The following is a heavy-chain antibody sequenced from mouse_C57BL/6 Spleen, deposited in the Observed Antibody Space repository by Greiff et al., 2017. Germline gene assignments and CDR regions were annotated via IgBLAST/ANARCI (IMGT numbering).Heavy chain of an antibody. V-gene: IGHV5-17*01. J-gene: IGHJ4*01. CDR3: ARRRAMDY. Sequence: EVKLVESGGGLVKPGGSLKLSCAASGFTFSDYGMHWVRQAPEKGLAWVAYISSGSSTICYADTVKGRFTISRDNAKNTLFLQMTSLGSEDATVYYCARRRAMDYWGQGTSVTVSA. CDR2: ISSGSSTI. CDR1: GFTFSDYG.